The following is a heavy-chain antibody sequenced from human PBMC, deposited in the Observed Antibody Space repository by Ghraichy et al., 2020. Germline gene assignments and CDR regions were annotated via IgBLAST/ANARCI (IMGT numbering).Heavy chain of an antibody. CDR1: GGSISSSSYY. CDR2: IYYSGST. D-gene: IGHD3-22*01. V-gene: IGHV4-39*01. CDR3: ARQILWEYYDSSGYYFKAVYFDY. J-gene: IGHJ4*02. Sequence: ESLNISCTVSGGSISSSSYYWGWIRQPPGKGLEWIGSIYYSGSTYYNPSLKSRVTISVDTSKNQFSLKLSSVTAADTAVYYCARQILWEYYDSSGYYFKAVYFDYWGQGTLVTVSS.